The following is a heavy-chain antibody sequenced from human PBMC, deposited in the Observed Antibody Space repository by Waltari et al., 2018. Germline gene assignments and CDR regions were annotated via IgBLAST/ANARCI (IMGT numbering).Heavy chain of an antibody. CDR2: ISSSDTI. J-gene: IGHJ4*02. CDR1: GFTFRAFE. Sequence: EVQLVESGGALVQPGGSLRLSCAASGFTFRAFEMNWVRQAPGKGLEWISYISSSDTIYYADSVKGRFTISRDNGKNSLYLQMNSLRAEDTALYYCARAVRRIGDYDYWGQGTLVSVSS. D-gene: IGHD4-17*01. CDR3: ARAVRRIGDYDY. V-gene: IGHV3-48*03.